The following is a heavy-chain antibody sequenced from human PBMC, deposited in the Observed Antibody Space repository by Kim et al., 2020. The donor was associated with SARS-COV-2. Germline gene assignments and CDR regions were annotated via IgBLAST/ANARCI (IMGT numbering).Heavy chain of an antibody. V-gene: IGHV3-23*01. CDR3: AKMGNSYTSPVYGMDV. D-gene: IGHD7-27*01. Sequence: GGSLRLSCAASGFTFSSYAMSWVRQAPGKGLEWVSAISGSGGSTYYADSVKGRFTISRDNSKNTLYLHMNSLRPEDTAVYYCAKMGNSYTSPVYGMDVWGQGTTVTVSS. CDR1: GFTFSSYA. J-gene: IGHJ6*02. CDR2: ISGSGGST.